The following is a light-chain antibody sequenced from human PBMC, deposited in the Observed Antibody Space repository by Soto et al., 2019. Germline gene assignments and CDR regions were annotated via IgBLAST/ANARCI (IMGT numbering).Light chain of an antibody. CDR1: SSDVGGYNY. Sequence: QSVLTQPASVSGSPGQSITISCTGTSSDVGGYNYVSWYQQHPGKAPKLMIYEVSNRPSRVSNRFSGSKSGNTASLTISGLQADDEEDYYCSSYTRSSTSYVFGTGTKLTVL. CDR2: EVS. J-gene: IGLJ1*01. CDR3: SSYTRSSTSYV. V-gene: IGLV2-14*01.